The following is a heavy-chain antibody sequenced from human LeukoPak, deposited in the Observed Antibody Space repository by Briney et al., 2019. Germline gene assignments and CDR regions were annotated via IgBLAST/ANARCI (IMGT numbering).Heavy chain of an antibody. J-gene: IGHJ3*02. CDR1: GFTFSSYS. CDR2: ISPSSGTI. Sequence: GGSLRLSCVASGFTFSSYSMNWVRQAPGKGLDWVSYISPSSGTIYYADSVKGRFTISRDNAKNSLYLQMNSLRDEDTAVYYCARGPTTVTTRPFDIWGQGTMVTVSS. D-gene: IGHD4-17*01. CDR3: ARGPTTVTTRPFDI. V-gene: IGHV3-48*02.